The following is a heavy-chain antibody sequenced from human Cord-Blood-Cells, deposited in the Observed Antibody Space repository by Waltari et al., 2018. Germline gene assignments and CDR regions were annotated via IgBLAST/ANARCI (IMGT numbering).Heavy chain of an antibody. CDR2: ISWNSGSI. V-gene: IGHV3-9*01. D-gene: IGHD3-22*01. Sequence: EVQLVESGGGLVQPGRSMRHSCAASGFTFDDYDMHWVRQDPGSGLDWVSGISWNSGSIGYADSVKGRFTISRDNDKNSLYLQINSLRAEDTALYYCAKDKSPYDSSGYYYAFDIWGQGTMVTVSS. CDR1: GFTFDDYD. J-gene: IGHJ3*02. CDR3: AKDKSPYDSSGYYYAFDI.